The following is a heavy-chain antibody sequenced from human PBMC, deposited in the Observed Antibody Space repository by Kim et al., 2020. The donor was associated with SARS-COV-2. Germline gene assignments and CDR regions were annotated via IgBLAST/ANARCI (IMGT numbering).Heavy chain of an antibody. V-gene: IGHV3-33*05. Sequence: GGSLRLSCAASGFTFSSYGMHWVRQAPGKGLEWVAVISYDGSNKYYADSVKGRFTISRDNSKNTLYLQMNSLRAEDTAVYYCARDAPQLACFDYWGQGTLVTVSS. CDR1: GFTFSSYG. CDR3: ARDAPQLACFDY. J-gene: IGHJ4*02. CDR2: ISYDGSNK. D-gene: IGHD6-13*01.